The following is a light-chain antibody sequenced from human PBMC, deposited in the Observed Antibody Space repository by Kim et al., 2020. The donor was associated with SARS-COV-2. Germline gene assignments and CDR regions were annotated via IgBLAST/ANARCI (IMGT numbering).Light chain of an antibody. CDR3: ASRDSRGRVV. CDR1: SLRSYY. J-gene: IGLJ2*01. Sequence: SSELTQDPAVSVALGQTVRITCQGDSLRSYYATWYQQKSGQAPVLVFYGKDKRPSGIPDRFSGSASGNTASLTITGAQAADEADYYCASRDSRGRVVFGGGTQLTVL. V-gene: IGLV3-19*01. CDR2: GKD.